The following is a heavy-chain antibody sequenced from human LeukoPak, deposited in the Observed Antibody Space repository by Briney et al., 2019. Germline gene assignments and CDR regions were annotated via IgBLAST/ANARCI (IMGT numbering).Heavy chain of an antibody. J-gene: IGHJ4*02. CDR3: ARALWFGELSHFDY. V-gene: IGHV3-48*01. D-gene: IGHD3-10*01. CDR2: ISSSSSTI. CDR1: GFTFSSYS. Sequence: PGGSLRLSCAASGFTFSSYSMNWVRQAPGKGLEWVSYISSSSSTIYYADSVKGRFTISRDNAKNSLYLQMNSLRAEDTAVYYCARALWFGELSHFDYWGQGTLVTVSS.